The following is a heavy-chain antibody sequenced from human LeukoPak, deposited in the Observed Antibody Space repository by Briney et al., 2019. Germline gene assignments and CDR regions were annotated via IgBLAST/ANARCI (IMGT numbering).Heavy chain of an antibody. CDR3: ARDSGLGVTY. CDR1: GYTFTGFH. CDR2: IKPTDGET. V-gene: IGHV1-2*02. J-gene: IGHJ4*02. D-gene: IGHD1-26*01. Sequence: ASVKVSCKASGYTFTGFHMHWVRQAPGQGLEWMGWIKPTDGETKYAQRFQGRVTMTRDMSISTAYMELSSLRSEDTAVYYCARDSGLGVTYWGQGTLVTVSS.